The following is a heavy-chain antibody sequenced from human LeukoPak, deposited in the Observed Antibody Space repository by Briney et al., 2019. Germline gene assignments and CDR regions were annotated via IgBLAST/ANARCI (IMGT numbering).Heavy chain of an antibody. Sequence: ASVKVSCKASGYTLTGYYMHWVRQAPGQGLEWMGWMNPNSGNTGYAQKFQGRVTMTRNTSISTAYMELSSLRSEDTAVYYCARAPAAGLYYYYYMDVWGKGTTVTISS. V-gene: IGHV1-8*02. CDR1: GYTLTGYY. J-gene: IGHJ6*03. CDR2: MNPNSGNT. CDR3: ARAPAAGLYYYYYMDV. D-gene: IGHD6-13*01.